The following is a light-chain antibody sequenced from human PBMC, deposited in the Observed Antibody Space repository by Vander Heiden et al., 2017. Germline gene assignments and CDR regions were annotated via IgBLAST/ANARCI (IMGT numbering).Light chain of an antibody. CDR2: DVS. Sequence: QSALTPPATLSGVPGQSTTISCTGASSDVGRYNHVSWYQQHPGKAPELIIYDVSKRPSGISNRFSGSKSGNTALLTIAGLQAEDEADYYCGSYTGSTGWVFGGGTKLTVL. V-gene: IGLV2-14*01. CDR3: GSYTGSTGWV. CDR1: SSDVGRYNH. J-gene: IGLJ3*02.